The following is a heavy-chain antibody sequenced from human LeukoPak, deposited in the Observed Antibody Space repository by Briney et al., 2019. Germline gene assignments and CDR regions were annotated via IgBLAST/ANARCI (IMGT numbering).Heavy chain of an antibody. CDR3: ARERQGTNSIHGMDGLDV. CDR2: IRYDGSNK. V-gene: IGHV3-30*02. Sequence: PGGSLRLSCAASGFTFSSYGMHWVRQAPGKGLEWVAFIRYDGSNKYYADSVKGRFTISRDNSKNTVYLQMSSLRVDDTAIYFCARERQGTNSIHGMDGLDVWGQGTVVTVSS. D-gene: IGHD4-11*01. J-gene: IGHJ3*01. CDR1: GFTFSSYG.